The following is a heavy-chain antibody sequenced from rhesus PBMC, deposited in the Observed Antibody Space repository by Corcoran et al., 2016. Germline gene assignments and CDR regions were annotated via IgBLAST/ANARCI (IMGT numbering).Heavy chain of an antibody. CDR1: GYTFTSYG. J-gene: IGHJ4*01. CDR3: ARHSGSYYYLFDF. V-gene: IGHV7-114*01. CDR2: ISNNTGKP. D-gene: IGHD3-16*01. Sequence: QVQLVQSGAEVKQPGASVKVFCKASGYTFTSYGINWVRQAPGQRLEWMGGISNNTGKPTYDKGFKERFTFSMDTSISTAYLQISSLKAEDTAVYYCARHSGSYYYLFDFWGQGVLVTVSS.